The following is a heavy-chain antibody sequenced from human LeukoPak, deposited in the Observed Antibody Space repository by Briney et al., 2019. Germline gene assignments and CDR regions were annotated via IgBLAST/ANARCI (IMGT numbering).Heavy chain of an antibody. Sequence: SETLSLTCAVYGGSFNAYYWSWIRQPPGKGLEWIGEINYSGSTNYNSSLKSRVTISVDTSKNQFSLKLSSVTAADTAIYYCARATLQLERRPFDYWGQGTLVTVSS. CDR3: ARATLQLERRPFDY. D-gene: IGHD1-1*01. CDR2: INYSGST. CDR1: GGSFNAYY. V-gene: IGHV4-34*01. J-gene: IGHJ4*02.